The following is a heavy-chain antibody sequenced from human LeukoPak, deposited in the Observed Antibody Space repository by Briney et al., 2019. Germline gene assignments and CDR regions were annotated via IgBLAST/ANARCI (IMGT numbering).Heavy chain of an antibody. CDR3: ARDPSVTTPSQFDY. J-gene: IGHJ4*02. V-gene: IGHV1-2*02. D-gene: IGHD4-17*01. Sequence: GASVKVSCKASGYTFTGYYMHWVRQAPGQGLEWMGWINPNSGGTNYAQKFQGRVTMTRDTSISTAYMELSRLRSDDTAVYYCARDPSVTTPSQFDYWGQGTLVTVSS. CDR2: INPNSGGT. CDR1: GYTFTGYY.